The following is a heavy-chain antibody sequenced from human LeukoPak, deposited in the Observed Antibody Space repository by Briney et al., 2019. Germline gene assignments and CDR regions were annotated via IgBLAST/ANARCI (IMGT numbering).Heavy chain of an antibody. J-gene: IGHJ5*02. D-gene: IGHD3-22*01. Sequence: PSETLSLTCTVSGGSISSYYWSWIRQPAGKGLEWIGRIYTSGSTNYNPSLKSRVTMSVDTSKNQFSLKLSSVTAADTAVYYCARHYYDSSGYYCWFDPWGQGTLVTVSS. CDR2: IYTSGST. CDR1: GGSISSYY. CDR3: ARHYYDSSGYYCWFDP. V-gene: IGHV4-4*07.